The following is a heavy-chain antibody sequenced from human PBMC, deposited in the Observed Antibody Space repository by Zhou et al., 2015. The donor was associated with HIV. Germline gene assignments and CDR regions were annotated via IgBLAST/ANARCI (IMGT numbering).Heavy chain of an antibody. V-gene: IGHV1-69*08. CDR1: GGTFSSYT. CDR2: IIPILGIA. Sequence: QVQLVQSGAEVKKPGSSVKVSCKASGGTFSSYTISWVRQAPGQGLEWMGRIIPILGIANYAQKFQGRVTITADKSTSTAYMELSSLRSEDTAVYYCARESFSVAGTHDYWGQGTLVTVSS. CDR3: ARESFSVAGTHDY. J-gene: IGHJ4*02. D-gene: IGHD6-19*01.